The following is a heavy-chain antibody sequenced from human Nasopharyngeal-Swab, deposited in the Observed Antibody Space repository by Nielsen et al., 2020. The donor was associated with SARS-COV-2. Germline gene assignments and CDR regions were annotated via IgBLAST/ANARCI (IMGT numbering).Heavy chain of an antibody. Sequence: GGSLRLSCVASGFSFSSYSMRWVRQAPGKGLEWVAVMSNDGTNEYYVDSVKGRFSISRDNSKDTVYLQMASLKPEDTAVYYCARDRESIFWSGYSFDYWGQGILVTVSS. CDR2: MSNDGTNE. D-gene: IGHD3/OR15-3a*01. CDR1: GFSFSSYS. CDR3: ARDRESIFWSGYSFDY. V-gene: IGHV3-30-3*01. J-gene: IGHJ4*02.